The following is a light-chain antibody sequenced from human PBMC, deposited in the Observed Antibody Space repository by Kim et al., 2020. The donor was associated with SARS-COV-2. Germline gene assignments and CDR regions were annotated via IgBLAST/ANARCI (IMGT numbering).Light chain of an antibody. CDR3: VLYMGSGIWV. CDR1: SGSVSTKYY. V-gene: IGLV8-61*01. CDR2: STN. J-gene: IGLJ3*02. Sequence: GGTVQLTCGLTSGSVSTKYYPTWYQQTPGQAPRTVIYSTNSRSSGVPDRFSGSILENKAALTITGAQADDECDYYCVLYMGSGIWVFGGGTQLTVL.